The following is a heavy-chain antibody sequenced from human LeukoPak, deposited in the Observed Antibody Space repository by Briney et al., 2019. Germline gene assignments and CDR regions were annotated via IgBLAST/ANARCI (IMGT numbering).Heavy chain of an antibody. Sequence: GGSLRLSCAASGFSFSTYAMSWVRQAPGKGLEWVSHISSTSSTINYADSVKGRFTISRDNAKNSLYLQMNSLRDEDTALYFCARSRTYDYWGQGTLVTVSS. CDR2: ISSTSSTI. J-gene: IGHJ4*02. CDR1: GFSFSTYA. V-gene: IGHV3-48*02. CDR3: ARSRTYDY.